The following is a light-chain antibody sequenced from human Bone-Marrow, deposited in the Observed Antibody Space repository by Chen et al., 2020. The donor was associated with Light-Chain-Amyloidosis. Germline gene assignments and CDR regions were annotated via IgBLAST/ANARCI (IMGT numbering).Light chain of an antibody. CDR3: QSADSSRTYEVL. V-gene: IGLV3-25*03. J-gene: IGLJ2*01. CDR2: RDT. Sequence: SYELPQPPSVSVSPGQPTRITCSGDDLPTKYAYWYQQKPGQAPVLVIHRDTERPSGISERFSGSSSGTTATLTISGVQAEDEADYHCQSADSSRTYEVLFGGGTKLTVL. CDR1: DLPTKY.